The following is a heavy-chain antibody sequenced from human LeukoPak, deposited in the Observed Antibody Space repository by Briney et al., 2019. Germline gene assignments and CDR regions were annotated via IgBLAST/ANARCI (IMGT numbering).Heavy chain of an antibody. J-gene: IGHJ5*02. CDR1: GFTFSNYA. V-gene: IGHV3-48*03. Sequence: GGSLRLSCAASGFTFSNYAMNWVRQAPGKGLEWVSYISSSGSTIYYADSVKGRFTISRDSAKNSLYLQMNSLRAEDTAVYYCAREVATGYSYGYGWFDPWGQGTLVTVSS. D-gene: IGHD5-18*01. CDR3: AREVATGYSYGYGWFDP. CDR2: ISSSGSTI.